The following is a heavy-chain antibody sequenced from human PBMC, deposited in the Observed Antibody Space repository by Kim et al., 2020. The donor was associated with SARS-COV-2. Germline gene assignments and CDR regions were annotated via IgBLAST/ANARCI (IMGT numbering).Heavy chain of an antibody. V-gene: IGHV1-3*01. CDR3: ASSRIAVTALGY. J-gene: IGHJ4*02. D-gene: IGHD6-19*01. CDR2: INGGYGDT. Sequence: ASVKVSCKASGYNFIDFAMHWVRQAPGQRLEWVGCINGGYGDTKYSESFRGRVTITRNTFTSTGYMELSSLTSEDTAVYFCASSRIAVTALGYWGQGTLVTVSS. CDR1: GYNFIDFA.